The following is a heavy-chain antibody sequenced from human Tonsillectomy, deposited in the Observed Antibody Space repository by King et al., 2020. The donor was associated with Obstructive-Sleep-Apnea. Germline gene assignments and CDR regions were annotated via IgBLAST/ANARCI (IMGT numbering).Heavy chain of an antibody. V-gene: IGHV3-43*01. J-gene: IGHJ4*02. D-gene: IGHD3-10*01. CDR2: IIWDGGST. Sequence: VQLVESGGVVVQPGGSLRLSCVASGFTFDDYTMHCVRQPPGKGLDWFSLIIWDGGSTYYADSVKGRFTISRDNSKKFLYLQMNSLRIEDTALYYCAKDGDITMVRGLIIPSTFDFWGQGTLVTVSS. CDR3: AKDGDITMVRGLIIPSTFDF. CDR1: GFTFDDYT.